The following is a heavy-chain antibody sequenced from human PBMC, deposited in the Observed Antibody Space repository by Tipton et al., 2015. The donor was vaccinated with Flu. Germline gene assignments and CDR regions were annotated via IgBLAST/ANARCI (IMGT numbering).Heavy chain of an antibody. CDR2: IYSSGSIFSSGST. CDR1: GASISSRSYY. D-gene: IGHD6-19*01. V-gene: IGHV4-39*07. J-gene: IGHJ1*01. Sequence: TLSLTCTVSGASISSRSYYWGWIRQPPGKGLEWIGCIYSSGSIFSSGSTYYNPSLRSRVTISLDTSKNQFSLKLSSVTAADTAVYYCAREKDSSGSEYFQHWSQGTLVTVSS. CDR3: AREKDSSGSEYFQH.